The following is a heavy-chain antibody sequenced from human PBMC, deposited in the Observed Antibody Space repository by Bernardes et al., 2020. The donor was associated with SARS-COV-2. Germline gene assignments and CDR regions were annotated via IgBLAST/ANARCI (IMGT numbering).Heavy chain of an antibody. D-gene: IGHD2-21*02. CDR2: IKQDGSEK. V-gene: IGHV3-7*01. CDR1: GFDLVKHW. J-gene: IGHJ4*02. CDR3: ARRLIIEARAGLDY. Sequence: GGSLRLSCAASGFDLVKHWMSWLRQAPGKGLEWVANIKQDGSEKYYRDAVEGRFTISRDNAKNSLYLQMNSLRAEDTAVYYCARRLIIEARAGLDYWGQGTLVTVSS.